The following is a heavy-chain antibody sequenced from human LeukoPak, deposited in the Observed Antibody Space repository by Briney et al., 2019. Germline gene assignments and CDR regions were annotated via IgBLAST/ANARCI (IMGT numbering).Heavy chain of an antibody. Sequence: KPSETLSLTCTVSGYSISSGYYWGWIRQPPGKGLEWIGSIYHSGSTYYNPSLKSRVTISVDTSKNQFSLKLTSVTAADTAVYYCARVGATTMVRGVIMETYYYYMDVWGKGTTVTVSS. V-gene: IGHV4-38-2*02. CDR1: GYSISSGYY. CDR3: ARVGATTMVRGVIMETYYYYMDV. D-gene: IGHD3-10*01. J-gene: IGHJ6*03. CDR2: IYHSGST.